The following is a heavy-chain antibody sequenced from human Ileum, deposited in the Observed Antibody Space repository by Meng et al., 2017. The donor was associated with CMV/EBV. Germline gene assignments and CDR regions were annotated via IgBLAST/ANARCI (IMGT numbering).Heavy chain of an antibody. CDR2: ISGGGTIT. Sequence: EVQLVDSGGDLVQPGGSLGLSCAASGFTFSAYGMAWVRQLPGKGLEWVATISGGGTITYYPDSVKGRFTISRDNSRSMLFLHMSSLRAEDTAVYYCAKLRQVRAAEFDYWGQGTLVTVSS. V-gene: IGHV3-23*04. CDR3: AKLRQVRAAEFDY. J-gene: IGHJ4*02. D-gene: IGHD1-26*01. CDR1: GFTFSAYG.